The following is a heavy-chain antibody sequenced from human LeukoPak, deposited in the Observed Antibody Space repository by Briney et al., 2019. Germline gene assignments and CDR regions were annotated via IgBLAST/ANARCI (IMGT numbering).Heavy chain of an antibody. V-gene: IGHV1-2*02. CDR1: GYTFTGNY. J-gene: IGHJ4*02. D-gene: IGHD1-1*01. CDR2: INPNSGGT. CDR3: ARDRIGTTGTNDY. Sequence: ASVKVSCKASGYTFTGNYMHWVRQAPGQGLEWMGWINPNSGGTNYAQKFQGRVTMTRDTSISTAYMELSRLRSDDTAVYYCARDRIGTTGTNDYWGQGTLVTVSS.